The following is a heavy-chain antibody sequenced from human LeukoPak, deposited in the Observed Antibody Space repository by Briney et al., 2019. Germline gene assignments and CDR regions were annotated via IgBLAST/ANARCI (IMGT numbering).Heavy chain of an antibody. CDR2: INSGSTTI. D-gene: IGHD2-8*01. CDR3: ARSRTSNRYFDL. CDR1: GFPFSSYS. Sequence: PGGFLRLSCAASGFPFSSYSMNWVRQAPGKGLEWVSYINSGSTTIYSADSVKGRFTISRDNAKNSLFLQMNSLRAEDTAVYYCARSRTSNRYFDLWGRGTLVTVSS. V-gene: IGHV3-48*01. J-gene: IGHJ2*01.